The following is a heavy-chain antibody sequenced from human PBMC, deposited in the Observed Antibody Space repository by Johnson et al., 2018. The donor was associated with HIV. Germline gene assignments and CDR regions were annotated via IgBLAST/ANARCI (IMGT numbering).Heavy chain of an antibody. D-gene: IGHD6-13*01. Sequence: VQLVESGGGLVQPGGSLRLSCAASGFTFSSYWMSWVRQAPGKGLEWVANIKQDGSEKYYVDSVKGRFTISRDNAKNSLYLQMNSLRAEDTAVYYCARDGVAAAGTISDAFDIWGQGTMVTVSS. V-gene: IGHV3-7*05. CDR3: ARDGVAAAGTISDAFDI. J-gene: IGHJ3*02. CDR2: IKQDGSEK. CDR1: GFTFSSYW.